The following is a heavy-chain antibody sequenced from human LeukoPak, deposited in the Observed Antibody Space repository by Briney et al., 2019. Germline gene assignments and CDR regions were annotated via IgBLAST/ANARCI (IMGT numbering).Heavy chain of an antibody. CDR1: GYTFTDNH. Sequence: ASVKVSCKSSGYTFTDNHMCWIRQAPGQGPECMGWINPNSGGTNYAQKFQGRITMTRDTSISTAYMELSRLTSDDTAIYFCARELGRNAFDIWGQGTMVTVSP. V-gene: IGHV1-2*02. J-gene: IGHJ3*02. CDR3: ARELGRNAFDI. CDR2: INPNSGGT. D-gene: IGHD7-27*01.